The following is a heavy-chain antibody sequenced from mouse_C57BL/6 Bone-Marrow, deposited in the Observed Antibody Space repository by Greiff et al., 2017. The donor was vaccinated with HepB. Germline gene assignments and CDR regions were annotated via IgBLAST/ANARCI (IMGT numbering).Heavy chain of an antibody. V-gene: IGHV6-3*01. J-gene: IGHJ1*03. CDR2: IRLKSDNYAT. CDR1: GFTFSNYW. Sequence: EVKLMESGGGLVQPGGSMKLSCVASGFTFSNYWMNWVRQSPEKGLEWVAQIRLKSDNYATHYAESVKGRFTISRDDSKSSVYLQMNNLRAEDTGIYYCTGHYWYFDVWGTGTTVTVSS. CDR3: TGHYWYFDV.